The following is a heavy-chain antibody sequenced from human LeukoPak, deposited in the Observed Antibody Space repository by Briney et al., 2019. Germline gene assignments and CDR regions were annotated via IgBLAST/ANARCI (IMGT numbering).Heavy chain of an antibody. Sequence: PGGSLRLSCAASAFTFSSFGMHWVRQAPGKGLEWVAVIWYDGSNKYYADSVEGRFTISRDNSKNTLYLQMNSLRAEDTAVYYCARDRETWYSDFWGQGTLVTVSS. CDR2: IWYDGSNK. J-gene: IGHJ4*02. V-gene: IGHV3-33*01. CDR3: ARDRETWYSDF. CDR1: AFTFSSFG.